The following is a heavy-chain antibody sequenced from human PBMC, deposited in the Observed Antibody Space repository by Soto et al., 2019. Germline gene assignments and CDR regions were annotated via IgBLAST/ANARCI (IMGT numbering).Heavy chain of an antibody. V-gene: IGHV3-23*01. J-gene: IGHJ6*02. CDR3: AMDIVVVPDYGMDV. CDR2: ISGSGGST. CDR1: GFTFSSYA. Sequence: PGGSLRLSCAASGFTFSSYAMSWVRQAPGKGLEWVSAISGSGGSTYYADSVKGRFTISRDNSKNTLYLQMNSLRAEDTAVYYCAMDIVVVPDYGMDVWGQGTTVTVSS. D-gene: IGHD2-2*03.